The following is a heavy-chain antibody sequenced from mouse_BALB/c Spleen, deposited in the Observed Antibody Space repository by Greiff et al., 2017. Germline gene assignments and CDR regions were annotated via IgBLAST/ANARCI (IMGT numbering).Heavy chain of an antibody. CDR3: ASLTGRSFYAMDY. Sequence: VQGVESGPGLVAPSQSLSITCTVSGFSLTGYGVNWVRQPPGKGLEWLGMIWGDGSTDYNSALKSRLSISKDNAKSQVFLKRNSLQTDDTARYYGASLTGRSFYAMDYWGQGTSVTGSS. V-gene: IGHV2-6-7*01. CDR2: IWGDGST. D-gene: IGHD4-1*01. J-gene: IGHJ4*01. CDR1: GFSLTGYG.